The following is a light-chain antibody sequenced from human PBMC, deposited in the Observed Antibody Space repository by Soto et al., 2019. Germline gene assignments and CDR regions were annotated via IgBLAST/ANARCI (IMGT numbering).Light chain of an antibody. CDR3: QQYNTYPWT. J-gene: IGKJ1*01. CDR1: QSFSTW. CDR2: DAS. V-gene: IGKV1-5*01. Sequence: DIQMTQSPSTLSASVGDRVTITCRASQSFSTWLAWYQQKPGKAPKLHIYDASSLETGVPSRFSGSGSGTEFTLTISSLQPDDFATYYCQQYNTYPWTFGQGTKVEIK.